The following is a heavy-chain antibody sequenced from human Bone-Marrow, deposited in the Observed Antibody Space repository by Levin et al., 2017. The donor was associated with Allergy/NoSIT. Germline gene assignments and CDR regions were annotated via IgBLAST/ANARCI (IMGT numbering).Heavy chain of an antibody. CDR3: AGDDEAEFPPDLDY. CDR1: GVSIRSYY. D-gene: IGHD3-10*01. Sequence: PSETLSLICSVSGVSIRSYYWSWIRQVPGKGLEYIGSIFHTGDTNYNPSFQSRVTISVETSKNQFSLRLTSLTTADTAVYYCAGDDEAEFPPDLDYWGRGTLVTVSS. V-gene: IGHV4-59*01. CDR2: IFHTGDT. J-gene: IGHJ4*02.